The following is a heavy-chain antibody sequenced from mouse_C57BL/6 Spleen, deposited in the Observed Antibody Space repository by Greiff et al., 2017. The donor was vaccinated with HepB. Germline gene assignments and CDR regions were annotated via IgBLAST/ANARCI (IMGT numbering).Heavy chain of an antibody. CDR2: IDPSDSYT. CDR1: GYTFTSYW. Sequence: VQLQQPGAELVKPGASVKLSCKASGYTFTSYWMQWVKQRPGQGLEWIGEIDPSDSYTNYNQKFKGKATLTVDTSSSTAYMQLSSLTSEDSAVYYCARRDDYDDRFAYWGQGTLVTVSA. J-gene: IGHJ3*01. V-gene: IGHV1-50*01. D-gene: IGHD2-4*01. CDR3: ARRDDYDDRFAY.